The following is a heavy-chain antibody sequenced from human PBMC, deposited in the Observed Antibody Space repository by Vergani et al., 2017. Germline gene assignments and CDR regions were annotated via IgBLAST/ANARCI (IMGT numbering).Heavy chain of an antibody. J-gene: IGHJ4*02. CDR3: ARVGPWKDTAMIY. CDR2: IYYSGST. D-gene: IGHD5-18*01. Sequence: QVQLQESGPGLVKPSETLSLTCTVSGGSVSSGSYYWGWIRQPPGKGLEWIGYIYYSGSTNYNPSLKSRVTISVDTSKNQFSLKLSSVTAADTAVYYCARVGPWKDTAMIYWGQGTLVTVSS. CDR1: GGSVSSGSYY. V-gene: IGHV4-61*01.